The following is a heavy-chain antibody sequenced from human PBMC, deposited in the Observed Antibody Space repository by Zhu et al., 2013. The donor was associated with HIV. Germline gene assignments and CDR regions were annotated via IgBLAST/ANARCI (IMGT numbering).Heavy chain of an antibody. CDR1: GGSFRGYY. CDR3: ARGVVLLWFEESAEYFDL. V-gene: IGHV4-34*01. D-gene: IGHD3-10*01. Sequence: QVQLQQWGAGLLKPSETLSLTCAVYGGSFRGYYWSWIRQPPGKGLEWIGEINHSGSTNYNPSLKSRVTISVDTSKNQFSLKLSPVTAADTAVYYCARGVVLLWFEESAEYFDLWGLAPWSLSPQ. J-gene: IGHJ2*01. CDR2: INHSGST.